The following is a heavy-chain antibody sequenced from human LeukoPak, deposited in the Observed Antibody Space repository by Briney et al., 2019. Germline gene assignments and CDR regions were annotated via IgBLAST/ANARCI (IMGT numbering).Heavy chain of an antibody. D-gene: IGHD3-22*01. Sequence: SETLSLTCAVSGGSISSSNWWSWVRQPPGKGLEWIGEIYHSGSTYYNPSLKSRVTISVDTSKNQFSLKLSSVTAADTAVYYCARDLYYDSSGDYWGQGTLVTVSS. V-gene: IGHV4-4*02. CDR1: GGSISSSNW. CDR3: ARDLYYDSSGDY. J-gene: IGHJ4*02. CDR2: IYHSGST.